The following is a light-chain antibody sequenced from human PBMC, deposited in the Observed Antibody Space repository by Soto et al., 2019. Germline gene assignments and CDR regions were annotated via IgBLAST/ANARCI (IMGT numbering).Light chain of an antibody. J-gene: IGKJ5*01. CDR1: QDIRRL. CDR2: DAS. Sequence: DIQMTQSPSTLSGSVGDRVTITCRASQDIRRLLAWYQQKPGKAPELLIYDASSLQSGVPSRFSGSGSGTDFTLTISSLQPEDFATYYCEQASSFPITFGQGTRLEIK. V-gene: IGKV1-12*01. CDR3: EQASSFPIT.